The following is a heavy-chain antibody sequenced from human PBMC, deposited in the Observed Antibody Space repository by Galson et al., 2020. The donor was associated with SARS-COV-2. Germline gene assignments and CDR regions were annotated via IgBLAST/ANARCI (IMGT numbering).Heavy chain of an antibody. Sequence: GESLKISCAASGFTFSNYAMSWVRQAPGKGLEWVSAISGGGSSTDYADSVKGRFTISRDNSKNTLYLQMSSLRVEDTAVYYCAKEGASVTGDSNWFDPWGQGALVTVSS. V-gene: IGHV3-23*01. CDR1: GFTFSNYA. CDR2: ISGGGSST. CDR3: AKEGASVTGDSNWFDP. D-gene: IGHD3-9*01. J-gene: IGHJ5*02.